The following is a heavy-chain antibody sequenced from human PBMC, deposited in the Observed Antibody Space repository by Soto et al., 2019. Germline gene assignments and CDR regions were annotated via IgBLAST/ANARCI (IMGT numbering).Heavy chain of an antibody. V-gene: IGHV3-9*01. CDR3: AKDLKFTIFDAFDI. J-gene: IGHJ3*02. Sequence: EVQLVESGGGLVQPGRSLRLSCAASGFTFDDYAMHWVRQAPGKGLEWVSGISWNSGSIGYADSVKGRFIISRDNAKNSLYLQMNSLRAEDTALYYCAKDLKFTIFDAFDIWGQGTMVTVSS. CDR1: GFTFDDYA. CDR2: ISWNSGSI. D-gene: IGHD3-3*01.